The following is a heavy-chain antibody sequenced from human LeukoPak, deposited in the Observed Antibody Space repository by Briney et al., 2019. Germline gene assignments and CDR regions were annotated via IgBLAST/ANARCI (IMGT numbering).Heavy chain of an antibody. J-gene: IGHJ4*02. D-gene: IGHD1-7*01. CDR3: VRDANYYFDY. V-gene: IGHV3-33*08. Sequence: GRSLRLSCAVSGFTFSTYCMHWGRQAPGKGLEWVAIIWNDGSSQYYGDSVKGRFTISRDNSNNTLFLHMNNLRVEDTAVYYCVRDANYYFDYGGQGTLVTVSS. CDR1: GFTFSTYC. CDR2: IWNDGSSQ.